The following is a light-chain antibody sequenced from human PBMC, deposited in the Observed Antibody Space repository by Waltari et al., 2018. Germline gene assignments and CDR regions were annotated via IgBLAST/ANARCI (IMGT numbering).Light chain of an antibody. CDR2: GSS. V-gene: IGKV3-11*01. CDR1: QSVSSY. Sequence: VILTQSPATLSLSPGERATLSCRASQSVSSYLAWYQQKPGQAPRLLIYGSSSRATGIPDRFSGSGSGTAFTLTISSLEPEDVGVYHCYQHSSGYSFGQGTKVEIK. J-gene: IGKJ2*03. CDR3: YQHSSGYS.